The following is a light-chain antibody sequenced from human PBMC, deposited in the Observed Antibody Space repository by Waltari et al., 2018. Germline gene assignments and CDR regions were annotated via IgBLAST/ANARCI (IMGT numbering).Light chain of an antibody. V-gene: IGLV2-8*01. J-gene: IGLJ1*01. CDR1: SSDFGGYNY. Sequence: QSALTQPPSASGSPGQSVPISCPGTSSDFGGYNYASWYQQHPGKAPKLMIYEVSKRPSGVPDRFSGSKSGNTASLTVSGLQAEDEADYYCSSYAGSSSYVFGTGTKVTVL. CDR2: EVS. CDR3: SSYAGSSSYV.